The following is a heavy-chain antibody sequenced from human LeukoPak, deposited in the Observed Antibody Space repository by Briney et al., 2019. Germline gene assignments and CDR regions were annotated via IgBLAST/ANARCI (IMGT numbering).Heavy chain of an antibody. J-gene: IGHJ4*02. Sequence: GGSVRLSCVASGYTFSDYYMSWIHQAPGKGLEWVSYISSSGSTIYYADSVKGRFTISRDNAKNSLYLQMNSLRAEDTAVYYCACFGESIDYWGQGTLVTVSS. CDR3: ACFGESIDY. V-gene: IGHV3-11*01. CDR2: ISSSGSTI. D-gene: IGHD3-10*01. CDR1: GYTFSDYY.